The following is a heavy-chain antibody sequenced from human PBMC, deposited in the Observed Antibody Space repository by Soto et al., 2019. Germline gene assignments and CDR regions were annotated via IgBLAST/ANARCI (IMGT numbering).Heavy chain of an antibody. D-gene: IGHD4-4*01. CDR3: ARDCYSNYHFCYGYYGMDV. Sequence: ASVKVSCKASGGTFSSYAISWVRQAPGQGLEWMGGIIPIFGTANYAQKFQGRVTITADESTSTAYMELSSLRSEDTAVYYCARDCYSNYHFCYGYYGMDVWGQGTTVTVSS. J-gene: IGHJ6*02. CDR2: IIPIFGTA. CDR1: GGTFSSYA. V-gene: IGHV1-69*13.